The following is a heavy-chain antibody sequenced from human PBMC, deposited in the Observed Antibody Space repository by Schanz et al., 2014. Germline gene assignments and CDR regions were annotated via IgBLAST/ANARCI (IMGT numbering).Heavy chain of an antibody. CDR2: MHNSGST. J-gene: IGHJ3*01. CDR1: GDSISSGGYY. D-gene: IGHD4-17*01. Sequence: QVQLQESGPGLGKPSQTLSLTCTVSGDSISSGGYYWSWIRQHPGKGLEWIGYMHNSGSTSYNPSLKSRVTISEDTSKNQFYLKVRSVTAADAAGYYCARDRGHGDLRGDVWGQGTMVTVSS. CDR3: ARDRGHGDLRGDV. V-gene: IGHV4-31*03.